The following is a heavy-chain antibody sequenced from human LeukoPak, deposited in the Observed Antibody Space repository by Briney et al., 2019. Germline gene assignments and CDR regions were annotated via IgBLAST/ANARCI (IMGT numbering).Heavy chain of an antibody. CDR1: GGTFSSYA. J-gene: IGHJ3*02. CDR2: IIPIFGTA. V-gene: IGHV1-69*05. CDR3: AISSGYYGSAFDI. Sequence: SVKVSCKVSGGTFSSYAISWVRQAPGQGLEWMGGIIPIFGTANYAQKFQGRVTMTRDTSTSTVYMELSSLRSEDTAVYYCAISSGYYGSAFDIWGQGTMVTVSS. D-gene: IGHD3-22*01.